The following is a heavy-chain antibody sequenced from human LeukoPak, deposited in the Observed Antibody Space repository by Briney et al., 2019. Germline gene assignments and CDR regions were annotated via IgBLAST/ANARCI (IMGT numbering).Heavy chain of an antibody. J-gene: IGHJ6*02. Sequence: GGSLRLSCAASGFSFRAYWMTWVRQAPGKGLEWVSAISGSGGSTYYADSVKGRFTISRDNSKNTLYLQMNSLRAEDTAVYYCAKDHCSSTSCHGWGGYYYYGMDVWGQGTTVTVSS. D-gene: IGHD2-2*01. CDR3: AKDHCSSTSCHGWGGYYYYGMDV. CDR2: ISGSGGST. CDR1: GFSFRAYW. V-gene: IGHV3-23*01.